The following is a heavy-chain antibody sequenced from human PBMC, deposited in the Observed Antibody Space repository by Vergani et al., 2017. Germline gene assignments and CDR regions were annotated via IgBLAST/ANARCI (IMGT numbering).Heavy chain of an antibody. CDR3: ARGFMTTVTTCGY. CDR2: MNPNSGDT. Sequence: QVQLVQSGADVKKPGASVKVSCKASGYKFTGYYIHWVRQAPGQGLEWMGWMNPNSGDTNYAQKFQGRVTMTRDTSISTAYMELSRLRSDDTAVYYCARGFMTTVTTCGYWGQGTLVIVSS. J-gene: IGHJ4*02. CDR1: GYKFTGYY. V-gene: IGHV1-2*02. D-gene: IGHD4-17*01.